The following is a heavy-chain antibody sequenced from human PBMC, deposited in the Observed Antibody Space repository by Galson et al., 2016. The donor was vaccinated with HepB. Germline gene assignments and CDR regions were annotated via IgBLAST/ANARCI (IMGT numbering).Heavy chain of an antibody. CDR1: GTTLSKSA. J-gene: IGHJ3*01. V-gene: IGHV1-69*13. D-gene: IGHD5-24*01. CDR3: AKIWGRDGYSYWDESPWATYDV. CDR2: IIPMFGTA. Sequence: SVKVSCKASGTTLSKSAINWVRQAPGQGLEWMGGIIPMFGTANYAQKFQGRVTITADESTSTANMELSSLRSEDTAVYYCAKIWGRDGYSYWDESPWATYDVWGKGTRVTVSS.